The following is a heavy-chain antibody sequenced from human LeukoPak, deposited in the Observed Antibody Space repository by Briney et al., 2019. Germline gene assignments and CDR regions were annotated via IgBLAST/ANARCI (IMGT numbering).Heavy chain of an antibody. CDR1: GGSISSGGYY. CDR2: IYYSGST. Sequence: SETLSLTCTVSGGSISSGGYYWSWIRQHPGKGLEWIGYIYYSGSTYYNPSLKSRVTISVDTSKNQFSLKLSSVTAADTAVYYCARRPYYYDSSGPVDYWGQGTLVTASS. CDR3: ARRPYYYDSSGPVDY. V-gene: IGHV4-31*03. J-gene: IGHJ4*02. D-gene: IGHD3-22*01.